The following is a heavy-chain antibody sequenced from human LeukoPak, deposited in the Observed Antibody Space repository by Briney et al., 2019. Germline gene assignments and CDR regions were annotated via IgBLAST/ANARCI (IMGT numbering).Heavy chain of an antibody. D-gene: IGHD1-26*01. CDR1: GGSISSGDYY. CDR3: ARVDLIVGATYFDY. Sequence: SQTLSLTCTVSGGSISSGDYYWSWIRQPPGKGLEWIGYIYYSGSTYYNPSLKSRVTISVDTSKNQFSLKLSSVTAADTAVYYCARVDLIVGATYFDYWGQGTLVTVS. J-gene: IGHJ4*02. CDR2: IYYSGST. V-gene: IGHV4-30-4*08.